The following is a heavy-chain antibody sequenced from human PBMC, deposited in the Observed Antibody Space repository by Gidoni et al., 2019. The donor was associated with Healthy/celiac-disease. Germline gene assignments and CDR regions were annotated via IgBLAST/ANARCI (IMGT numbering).Heavy chain of an antibody. Sequence: EVQLLESGGGWVQPGGSLRLSWAASGFTVSSYAMSWVRQAPGKGLEWVSAIRGSGGSTYYAVSWKGRFTISRDTSKNTLYLQMNSLRAEDTAVYYCAGRGVSPWGQGTLVTVSS. J-gene: IGHJ5*02. CDR2: IRGSGGST. CDR1: GFTVSSYA. CDR3: AGRGVSP. V-gene: IGHV3-23*01.